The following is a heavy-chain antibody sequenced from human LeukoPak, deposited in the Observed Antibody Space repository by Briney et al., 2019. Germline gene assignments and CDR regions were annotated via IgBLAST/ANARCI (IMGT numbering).Heavy chain of an antibody. CDR3: ASYGSGSYYKNAFDI. V-gene: IGHV4-39*01. Sequence: SETLSLTCTVSGGSISSSSYYWGWIRQPPGKGLECIGSIYYSGSTYYNPSLKSRVTISVDTSKNQFSLKLSSVTAADTAAYYCASYGSGSYYKNAFDIWGQGTMVTVSS. J-gene: IGHJ3*02. CDR1: GGSISSSSYY. D-gene: IGHD3-10*01. CDR2: IYYSGST.